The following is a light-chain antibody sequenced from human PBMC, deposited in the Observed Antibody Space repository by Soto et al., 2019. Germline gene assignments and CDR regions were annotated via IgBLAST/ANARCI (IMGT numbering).Light chain of an antibody. V-gene: IGKV3-15*01. J-gene: IGKJ2*01. CDR3: EQGHNWPLT. CDR2: GAS. Sequence: EIVMTQSPAPLSVSPGESATLSCRASQSISSELAWYQQKPGQPPRLLIYGASTRATGVPARLTGSGSGSDFTINISGLQSEDFAVYYCEQGHNWPLTFGQGTRLEI. CDR1: QSISSE.